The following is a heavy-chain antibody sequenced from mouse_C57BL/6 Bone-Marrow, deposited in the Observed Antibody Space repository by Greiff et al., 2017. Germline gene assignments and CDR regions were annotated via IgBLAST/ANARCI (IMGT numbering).Heavy chain of an antibody. CDR1: GFTFSDYY. J-gene: IGHJ3*01. V-gene: IGHV5-12*01. Sequence: EVQLVESGGGLVQPGGSLKLSCAASGFTFSDYYMYWVRQTPEKRLEWVAYISNGGGSTYYPDTVKGRFTISRDDSKTTLYLQMSRLKSEDTAMYYCARPSDGYYVWFAYWGQGTLVTVSA. CDR3: ARPSDGYYVWFAY. CDR2: ISNGGGST. D-gene: IGHD2-3*01.